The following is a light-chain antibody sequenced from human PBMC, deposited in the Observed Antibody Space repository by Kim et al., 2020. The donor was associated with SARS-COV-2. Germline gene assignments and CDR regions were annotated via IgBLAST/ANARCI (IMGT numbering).Light chain of an antibody. CDR2: WAS. CDR3: QHRGT. CDR1: QSVLHTSNNNNL. J-gene: IGKJ1*01. Sequence: LGERATINYKSSQSVLHTSNNNNLLAWYQHKPGQPPKVLIYWASTRESGVPDRFSGSGSGTDSTLTISGLQAEDVAVYNCQHRGTFGQRTKVDIK. V-gene: IGKV4-1*01.